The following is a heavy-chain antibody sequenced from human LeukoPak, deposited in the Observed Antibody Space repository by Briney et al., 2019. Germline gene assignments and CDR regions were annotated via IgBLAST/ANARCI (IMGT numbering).Heavy chain of an antibody. CDR2: IYYSGST. V-gene: IGHV4-59*01. CDR3: ARALVPAAIGINWFDP. CDR1: GGSISSYY. Sequence: PSETLSLTCTVSGGSISSYYWSWIRQPPGKGLEWIGYIYYSGSTNYNPSLKSRVTISVDTSKNQFSLKLSSVTAADTAVYYCARALVPAAIGINWFDPWGQGTLVTVSS. J-gene: IGHJ5*02. D-gene: IGHD2-2*01.